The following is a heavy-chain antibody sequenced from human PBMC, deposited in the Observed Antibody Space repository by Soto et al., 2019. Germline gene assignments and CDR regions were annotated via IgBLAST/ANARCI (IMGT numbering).Heavy chain of an antibody. J-gene: IGHJ4*02. CDR3: ARVSSSWLGGGYFDY. CDR1: GFTFSSYW. V-gene: IGHV3-74*01. Sequence: EVQLVESGGGLVQPGGSLRLSCAASGFTFSSYWMHWVRQAPGKGLVWVSRINSDGSSTSYADSVKGRFTISRDNAKNTLYLQMNSLRAEDTAVYYWARVSSSWLGGGYFDYWGQGTLVTVSS. CDR2: INSDGSST. D-gene: IGHD6-13*01.